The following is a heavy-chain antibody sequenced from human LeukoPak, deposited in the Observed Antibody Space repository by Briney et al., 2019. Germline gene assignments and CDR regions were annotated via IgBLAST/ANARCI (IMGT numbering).Heavy chain of an antibody. CDR3: ARRDIVVVPAAIIGAFDI. J-gene: IGHJ3*02. D-gene: IGHD2-2*02. V-gene: IGHV3-48*03. CDR1: GFTFSSYE. CDR2: ISSSGSTI. Sequence: PGGSLRLSCAASGFTFSSYEMNWVCQAPGKGLEWVSYISSSGSTIYYADSVKGRFTISRDNAKNSLYLQMNSLRAEDTALYYCARRDIVVVPAAIIGAFDIWGQGTMVTVSS.